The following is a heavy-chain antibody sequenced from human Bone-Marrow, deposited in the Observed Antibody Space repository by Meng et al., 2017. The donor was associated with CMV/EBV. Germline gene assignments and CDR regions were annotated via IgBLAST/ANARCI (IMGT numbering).Heavy chain of an antibody. D-gene: IGHD6-25*01. Sequence: HESGPGLRRPLESFALTFPVSRGPLSSNGRYEWGWIRQPPGEGLEWIGSISYTGSTYSNPSLESRVIMSVDTSKNQFSLKLTSVTAADTAMYYCTRDVEEQRLLNWFDPWGQGILVTVFS. J-gene: IGHJ5*02. CDR2: ISYTGST. V-gene: IGHV4-39*07. CDR1: RGPLSSNGRYE. CDR3: TRDVEEQRLLNWFDP.